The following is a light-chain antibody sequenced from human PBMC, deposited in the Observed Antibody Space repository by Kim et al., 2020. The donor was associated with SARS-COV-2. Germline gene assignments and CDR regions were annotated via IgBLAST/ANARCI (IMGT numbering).Light chain of an antibody. CDR3: AAWDDSLSGSWV. CDR1: SSNIGSNY. J-gene: IGLJ3*02. CDR2: RNN. V-gene: IGLV1-47*01. Sequence: QRVTITCSGSSSNIGSNYVYWYQQLPGTAPKPLIYRNNQRPSGVPDRFSGSKSGTSASLAISGLRSEDEADYYCAAWDDSLSGSWVFGGGTKLTVL.